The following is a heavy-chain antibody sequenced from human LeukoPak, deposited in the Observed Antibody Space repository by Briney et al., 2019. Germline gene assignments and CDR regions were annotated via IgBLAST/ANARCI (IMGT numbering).Heavy chain of an antibody. V-gene: IGHV4-59*01. CDR1: GVSLSDYY. Sequence: SETLSLTCTVSGVSLSDYYWSWVRQAPGKGLEGMGYIYDSGIYDNGIKNYTPSLQNRLTTSLDMSNTQFSLHRRCLTAADTAVYYCARGGATPNFDSWGQGTLVTVSS. D-gene: IGHD3-16*01. CDR3: ARGGATPNFDS. CDR2: IYDSGIYDNGIK. J-gene: IGHJ5*01.